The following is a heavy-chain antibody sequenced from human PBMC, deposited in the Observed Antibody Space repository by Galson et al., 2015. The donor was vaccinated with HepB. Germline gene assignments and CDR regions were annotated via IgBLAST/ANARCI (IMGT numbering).Heavy chain of an antibody. D-gene: IGHD3-10*01. CDR3: ARAAGWFDP. Sequence: SLRLSCAASGFTFSDYYMSWIRQAPGKGLEWVSYISNDGNTINYADSVKGRFTISRGNAKNSLSLQMNSLRAEDTAIYYCARAAGWFDPWGQGTLVTVSS. CDR1: GFTFSDYY. J-gene: IGHJ5*02. CDR2: ISNDGNTI. V-gene: IGHV3-11*01.